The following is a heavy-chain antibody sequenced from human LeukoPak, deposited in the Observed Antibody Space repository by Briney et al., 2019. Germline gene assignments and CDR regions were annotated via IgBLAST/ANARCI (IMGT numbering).Heavy chain of an antibody. D-gene: IGHD2-15*01. CDR1: GFTVSSNY. CDR3: ARSHGSSGGTCCVFDY. V-gene: IGHV3-66*01. J-gene: IGHJ4*02. Sequence: HPGGSLRLSCAASGFTVSSNYMSWVRQAPGKGLEWVSIIYSGGSTYYADSMKGRFTISRDSSKNTLYLQMNSLRAEDTAVYYCARSHGSSGGTCCVFDYWGQRTLVTVSS. CDR2: IYSGGST.